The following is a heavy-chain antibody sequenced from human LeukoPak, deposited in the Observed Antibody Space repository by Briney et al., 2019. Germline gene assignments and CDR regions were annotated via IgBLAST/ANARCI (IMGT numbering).Heavy chain of an antibody. CDR1: GFTVSSNS. Sequence: GGSLRLSCATSGFTVSSNSMSWVRQAPGTGLQWVSVLYSGGSTYYADSVKGRFTISRDNSKNTLYLQMNSLRAEDTAVYYCATYCSGGSCYSYAFNIWGQGTMVTVSS. D-gene: IGHD2-15*01. CDR2: LYSGGST. V-gene: IGHV3-66*01. J-gene: IGHJ3*02. CDR3: ATYCSGGSCYSYAFNI.